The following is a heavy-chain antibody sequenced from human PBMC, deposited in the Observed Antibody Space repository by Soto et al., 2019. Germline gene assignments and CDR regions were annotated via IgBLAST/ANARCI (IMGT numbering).Heavy chain of an antibody. CDR1: GGSFSGYY. Sequence: KASETLSLTCAVYGGSFSGYYWSWIRQPPGKGLEWIGEINHSGSTNYNPSLKSRVTISVDTSKNQFSLKLSSVTAADTAVYYCARGGYDFWSGTAPFFYYGMDVWGQGTTVTVSS. CDR2: INHSGST. D-gene: IGHD3-3*01. J-gene: IGHJ6*02. CDR3: ARGGYDFWSGTAPFFYYGMDV. V-gene: IGHV4-34*01.